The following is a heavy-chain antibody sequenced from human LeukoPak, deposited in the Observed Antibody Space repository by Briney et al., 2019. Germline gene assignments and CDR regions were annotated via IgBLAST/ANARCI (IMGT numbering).Heavy chain of an antibody. V-gene: IGHV1-46*01. CDR2: INPSGGST. D-gene: IGHD3-3*01. CDR1: GYTFTSYY. Sequence: ASVKVSCKASGYTFTSYYTHWVRQAPGQGLEWMGIINPSGGSTSYAQKFQGRVTMTRDTSTSTVYMELSSLRSEDTAVYYRARQGYDFESDPWGQGTLVTVSS. J-gene: IGHJ5*02. CDR3: ARQGYDFESDP.